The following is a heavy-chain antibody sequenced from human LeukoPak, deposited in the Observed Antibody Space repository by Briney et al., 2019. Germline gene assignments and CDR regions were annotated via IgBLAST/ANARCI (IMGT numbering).Heavy chain of an antibody. Sequence: SETLSLTRTVSGGSISGNYWTWTRQPPGKGLEWIGQIHYSGKADYNPSLRSRITISVDTSKNQMFLKVSSVTAADTAVYYCARFGVYYDMDVWGQGTTVTVSS. CDR1: GGSISGNY. D-gene: IGHD3-3*01. CDR2: IHYSGKA. V-gene: IGHV4-59*01. J-gene: IGHJ6*02. CDR3: ARFGVYYDMDV.